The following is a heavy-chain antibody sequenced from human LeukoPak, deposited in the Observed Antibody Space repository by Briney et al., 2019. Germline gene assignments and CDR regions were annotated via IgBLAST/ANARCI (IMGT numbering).Heavy chain of an antibody. J-gene: IGHJ4*02. CDR1: GFTFSSYS. CDR3: SRGLVGQWLVYY. D-gene: IGHD6-19*01. V-gene: IGHV3-21*01. CDR2: ISSSGKYI. Sequence: GGSLRLSYAASGFTFSSYSMNWVRQAPGKGLEWVSSISSSGKYIYYADSVKGRFTISRDNAKNSLYLQMNTLGAEDTAVYYCSRGLVGQWLVYYWGQGTLVTVSS.